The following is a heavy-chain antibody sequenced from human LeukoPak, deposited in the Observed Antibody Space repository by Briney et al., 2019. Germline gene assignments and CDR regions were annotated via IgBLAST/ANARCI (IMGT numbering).Heavy chain of an antibody. CDR1: GYTFTGYY. J-gene: IGHJ4*02. Sequence: ASVKVSCKASGYTFTGYYMHWVRQAPGQGLEWMGWINPNSGGTNCAQKFQGRVTMTRDTSINTAYMELSSLRSEDTAVYYCARGDYGSGSYSCWGQGTLVTVSS. CDR2: INPNSGGT. D-gene: IGHD3-10*01. V-gene: IGHV1-2*02. CDR3: ARGDYGSGSYSC.